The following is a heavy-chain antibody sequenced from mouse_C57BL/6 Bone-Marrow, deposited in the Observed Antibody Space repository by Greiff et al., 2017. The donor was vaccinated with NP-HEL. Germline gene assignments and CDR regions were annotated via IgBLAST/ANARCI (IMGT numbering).Heavy chain of an antibody. CDR2: IYPSDSET. CDR1: GYTFTSYW. D-gene: IGHD1-1*01. V-gene: IGHV1-61*01. CDR3: AKNYYGSAVYFYD. Sequence: VQLQQPGAELVRPGSSVKLSCKASGYTFTSYWMDWVKQRPGQGLEWIGHIYPSDSETHSNQKITDKTTLTVDKSSSTAYMHLRTLTSEISAVYYCAKNYYGSAVYFYDRGKDTTLSASS. J-gene: IGHJ2*01.